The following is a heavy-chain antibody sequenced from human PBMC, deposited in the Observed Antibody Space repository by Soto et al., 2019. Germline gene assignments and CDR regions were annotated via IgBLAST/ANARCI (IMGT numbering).Heavy chain of an antibody. J-gene: IGHJ5*02. CDR1: GGSFSGYY. V-gene: IGHV4-34*01. CDR3: ARGPPTFSPKKNWFDP. CDR2: ITHSGST. Sequence: SETLSLTCAVYGGSFSGYYWSWIRQPTGKGLEWIGEITHSGSTNYNPSLKSRVTISVDTSKNQFSLKLSSVTAADTAVYYCARGPPTFSPKKNWFDPWGQGTLVTVSS.